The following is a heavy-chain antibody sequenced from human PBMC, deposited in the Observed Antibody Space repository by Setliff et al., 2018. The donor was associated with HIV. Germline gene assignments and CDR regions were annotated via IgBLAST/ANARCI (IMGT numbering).Heavy chain of an antibody. Sequence: GASVKVSCKASGGTFTSYDIDWVRQATGQGLEWMGWMNPNSGNRGYAQKFQGRVTISRNTSISTAYMELSGLRSEDTAVYYCARNPQPTGTPDYYYYYYMDVWGKGTTVTVSS. CDR2: MNPNSGNR. J-gene: IGHJ6*03. D-gene: IGHD1-1*01. CDR1: GGTFTSYD. CDR3: ARNPQPTGTPDYYYYYYMDV. V-gene: IGHV1-8*03.